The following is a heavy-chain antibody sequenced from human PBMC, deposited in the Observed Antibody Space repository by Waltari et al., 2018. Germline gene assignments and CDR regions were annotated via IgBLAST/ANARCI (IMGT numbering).Heavy chain of an antibody. J-gene: IGHJ6*03. D-gene: IGHD3-3*01. CDR1: GGSISRYY. CDR2: IYYSGST. Sequence: QVQLQESGPGLVKPSETLSLTCTVSGGSISRYYWSWIRQPPGKGLEWIGYIYYSGSTNYNPSLKSRVTISVDTSKNQFSLKLSSVTAADTAVYYCARDRGNTIFGVVTPRYMDVWGKGTTVTVSS. V-gene: IGHV4-59*01. CDR3: ARDRGNTIFGVVTPRYMDV.